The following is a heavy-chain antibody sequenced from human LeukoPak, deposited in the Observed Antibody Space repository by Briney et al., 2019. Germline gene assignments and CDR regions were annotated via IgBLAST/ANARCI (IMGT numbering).Heavy chain of an antibody. CDR1: GFTVSSNY. CDR3: AKSVTAAGTHAFDI. V-gene: IGHV3-23*01. D-gene: IGHD6-13*01. J-gene: IGHJ3*02. CDR2: LRGNGGST. Sequence: GGSLRLSCAASGFTVSSNYMSWVRQGPGKGLEWVSSLRGNGGSTEYVDSVRGRFVISRDNSRNTLYLQMNSLRAEDTAVYYCAKSVTAAGTHAFDIWGQGTVVTVSS.